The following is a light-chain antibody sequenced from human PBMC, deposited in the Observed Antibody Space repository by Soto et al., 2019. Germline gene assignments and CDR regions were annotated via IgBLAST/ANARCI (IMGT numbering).Light chain of an antibody. CDR1: SSDVGGYKY. V-gene: IGLV2-8*01. CDR2: EVS. J-gene: IGLJ1*01. CDR3: SSYAGSNIDYV. Sequence: SVLTQPPSASGSPGQSVTIFCTGTSSDVGGYKYVSWYQQHPGKVPKLMIYEVSKRPSGVPDRFSGSKSGNTASLTVSGLQAEDEADYYCSSYAGSNIDYVFGTGTKVTVL.